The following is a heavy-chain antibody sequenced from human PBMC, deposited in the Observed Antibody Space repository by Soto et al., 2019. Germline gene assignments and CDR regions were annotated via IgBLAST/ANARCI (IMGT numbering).Heavy chain of an antibody. Sequence: QVQLVQSGAEVRKPGSSVKVSCKAPGGTFSTYIISWVRQAPGQGLEWMGRIIPIPDITNYAQKFQGRVTVSADRSTRTAYMELTSLKSEDTAVYYSARDRIATRGDAFDLWGQGTMVTVSS. CDR1: GGTFSTYI. D-gene: IGHD2-21*01. CDR3: ARDRIATRGDAFDL. V-gene: IGHV1-69*08. CDR2: IIPIPDIT. J-gene: IGHJ3*01.